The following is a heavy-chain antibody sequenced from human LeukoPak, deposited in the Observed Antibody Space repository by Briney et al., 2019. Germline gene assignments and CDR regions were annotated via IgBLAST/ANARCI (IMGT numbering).Heavy chain of an antibody. V-gene: IGHV3-23*01. J-gene: IGHJ4*02. CDR3: ARTRIAAAGTQGVLNY. CDR1: GFTFNSYA. D-gene: IGHD6-13*01. CDR2: ISGSGDYT. Sequence: GGSLRLSCAASGFTFNSYAMSWVRQAPGKGLEWVSAISGSGDYTYYADSVKGRVTISRDNSKNTLYLQMNSLRAEGTAVYYCARTRIAAAGTQGVLNYWGQGTLVTVSS.